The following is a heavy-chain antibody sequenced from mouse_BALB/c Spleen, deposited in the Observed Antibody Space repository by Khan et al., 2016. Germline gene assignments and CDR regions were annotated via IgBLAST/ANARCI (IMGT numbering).Heavy chain of an antibody. Sequence: VQLKQSGPELEKPGASVKISCKASGYSFTGYNMNWVKQRNGKSLEWIGNIDPYYGSTGYNQKFKGKATLTVDKSSSTAYMQLKSLTSEDSAVYYFSRDGYCYSFDYWGQGTALTVSS. D-gene: IGHD2-3*01. CDR1: GYSFTGYN. V-gene: IGHV1-39*01. CDR2: IDPYYGST. CDR3: SRDGYCYSFDY. J-gene: IGHJ2*01.